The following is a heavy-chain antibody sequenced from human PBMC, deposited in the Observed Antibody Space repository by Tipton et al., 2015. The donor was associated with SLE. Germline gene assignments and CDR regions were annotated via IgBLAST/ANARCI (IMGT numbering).Heavy chain of an antibody. CDR1: GGSFSGYY. CDR3: ARAQNSSMGY. Sequence: LVQPSETLSLTCAVYGGSFSGYYWSWIRQPPGKGLEWIGEINHSGSTNYNPSLKSRVTISVDTPKNQFSLKLSSVTAADTAVYYCARAQNSSMGYWGQGTLVTVSS. J-gene: IGHJ4*02. D-gene: IGHD1-7*01. CDR2: INHSGST. V-gene: IGHV4-34*01.